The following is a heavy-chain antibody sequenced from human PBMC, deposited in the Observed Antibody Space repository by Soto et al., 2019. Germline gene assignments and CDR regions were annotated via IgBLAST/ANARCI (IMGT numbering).Heavy chain of an antibody. V-gene: IGHV4-4*07. Sequence: PSETLSLTCTVSGASISGFYWSWIRKSAGKGLEWIGRIYATGTTDYNPSLKSRVMMSVDTSKKQFSLKLRSVTAADTAVYYCVRDGTKTLRDWYDPWGQGISVTVSS. CDR1: GASISGFY. D-gene: IGHD1-1*01. J-gene: IGHJ5*02. CDR3: VRDGTKTLRDWYDP. CDR2: IYATGTT.